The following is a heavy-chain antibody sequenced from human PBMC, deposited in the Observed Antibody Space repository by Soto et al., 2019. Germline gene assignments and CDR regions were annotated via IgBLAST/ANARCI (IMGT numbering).Heavy chain of an antibody. CDR1: GGFLSESY. V-gene: IGHV4-34*01. CDR3: VRIRYQLPSSVLWLDP. CDR2: INHVGGT. Sequence: SETLSLTCAVYGGFLSESYWTWIRQPPGKGLEWIGEINHVGGTNYNPPLKSRVTMSVDTSQNQFSLRLISVTAADTAMYFCVRIRYQLPSSVLWLDPWGQGTPVTVSS. D-gene: IGHD3-16*01. J-gene: IGHJ5*02.